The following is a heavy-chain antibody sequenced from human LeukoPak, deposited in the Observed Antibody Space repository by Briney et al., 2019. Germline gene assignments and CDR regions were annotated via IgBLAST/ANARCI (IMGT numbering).Heavy chain of an antibody. CDR2: ISSSSSYI. J-gene: IGHJ4*02. V-gene: IGHV3-21*01. Sequence: PGGSLRLSCAASGFTFSSYSMNWVRQAPGKGLEWVSSISSSSSYIYYADSVKGRFTISRDNAKNSLYLQMNSLRAEDTAVYYCAKDSGSCGNDCYSFFDQWGQGTLVTVSS. D-gene: IGHD2-21*01. CDR3: AKDSGSCGNDCYSFFDQ. CDR1: GFTFSSYS.